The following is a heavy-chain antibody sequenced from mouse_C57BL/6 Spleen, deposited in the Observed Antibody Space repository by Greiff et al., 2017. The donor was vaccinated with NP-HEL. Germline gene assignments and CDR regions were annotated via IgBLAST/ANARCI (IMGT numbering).Heavy chain of an antibody. V-gene: IGHV1-15*01. D-gene: IGHD2-5*01. CDR3: TRWGYSNYPFDY. CDR1: GYTFTDYE. Sequence: QVQLQQSGAELVRPGASVTLSCKASGYTFTDYEMHWVKQTPVHGLEWIGAIDPETGGTAYNQKFKGKAILTADKSSSTAYMELRSLTSEDSAVYYCTRWGYSNYPFDYWGQGTTLTVSS. J-gene: IGHJ2*01. CDR2: IDPETGGT.